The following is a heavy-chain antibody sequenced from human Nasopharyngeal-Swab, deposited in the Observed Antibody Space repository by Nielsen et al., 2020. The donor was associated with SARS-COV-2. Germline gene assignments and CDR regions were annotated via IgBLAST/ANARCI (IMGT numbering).Heavy chain of an antibody. Sequence: SETLSLTCVISGDSASSNRAAWHWLRQSPSRGLEWLGRAYYRSTWYHDYAVSVQGRVTINPDTSKNLFSLQLNSVTPDDTAVYYCARGSHNSGWFWGRGTLVTVSS. V-gene: IGHV6-1*01. J-gene: IGHJ4*02. CDR1: GDSASSNRAA. CDR2: AYYRSTWYH. D-gene: IGHD6-19*01. CDR3: ARGSHNSGWF.